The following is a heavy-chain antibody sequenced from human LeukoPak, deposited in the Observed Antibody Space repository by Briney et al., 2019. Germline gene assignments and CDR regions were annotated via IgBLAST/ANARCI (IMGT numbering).Heavy chain of an antibody. Sequence: ASVKVSCKASGYTFTNYYMHWVRQAPGQGLEWMGIINPSGGSTTYAQKFQGRVTMTRDMSTSTVYMELRSLRSDDTAVYYCAFSSYYLQGNYYYMDVWGKGTTVTVSS. CDR2: INPSGGST. J-gene: IGHJ6*03. CDR3: AFSSYYLQGNYYYMDV. D-gene: IGHD1-26*01. V-gene: IGHV1-46*01. CDR1: GYTFTNYY.